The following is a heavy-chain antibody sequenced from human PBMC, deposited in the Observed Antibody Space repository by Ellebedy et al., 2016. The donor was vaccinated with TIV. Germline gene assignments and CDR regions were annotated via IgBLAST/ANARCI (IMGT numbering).Heavy chain of an antibody. Sequence: ASVKVSCKASGYTFTSYTISWVRQAPGQGLEWMGWISAYNGNTNYAQKLQGRVTMTTDTSTTTAYMELRSLRSDDTAVYYCARERITMVRGYMDVWGQGTTVTVSS. J-gene: IGHJ6*02. CDR3: ARERITMVRGYMDV. D-gene: IGHD3-10*01. CDR2: ISAYNGNT. V-gene: IGHV1-18*04. CDR1: GYTFTSYT.